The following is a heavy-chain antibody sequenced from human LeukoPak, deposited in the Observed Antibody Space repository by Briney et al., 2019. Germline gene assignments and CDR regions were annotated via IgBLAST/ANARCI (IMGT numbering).Heavy chain of an antibody. CDR3: ARDPGIAAAGTPN. V-gene: IGHV1-69*04. CDR1: GGTFSSYA. J-gene: IGHJ4*02. CDR2: IIPILGIA. D-gene: IGHD6-13*01. Sequence: AASVKVSCKASGGTFSSYAISWVRQAPGQGLEWMGRIIPILGIANYAQKFQGRVTITADKSTSTAYMELSSLRSEDTAVYYCARDPGIAAAGTPNWGQGTLVIVSS.